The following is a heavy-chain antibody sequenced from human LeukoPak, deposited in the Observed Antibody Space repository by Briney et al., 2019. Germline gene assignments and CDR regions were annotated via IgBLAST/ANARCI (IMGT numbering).Heavy chain of an antibody. J-gene: IGHJ4*02. V-gene: IGHV4-4*07. CDR2: IYASGSP. D-gene: IGHD1-26*01. CDR3: ARGRTPTTGDY. CDR1: GDSISSYY. Sequence: SETLSLTCTVSGDSISSYYWSWIRQPAGKGLEWLGRIYASGSPNYNPSLKSRVTMSVDTSKNQFSLKLSSVTAADTAVYYCARGRTPTTGDYRGQGTLVTVSS.